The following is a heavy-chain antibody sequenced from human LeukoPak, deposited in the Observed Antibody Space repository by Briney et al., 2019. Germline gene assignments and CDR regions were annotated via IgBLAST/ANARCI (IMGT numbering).Heavy chain of an antibody. D-gene: IGHD5-18*01. Sequence: GGSLRLSCAASGFTFSSYEMNWVRQAPGKGLEWVSYISSSGSTIYYADSVKGRFTISRDNAKNTLYLQMNSLRAEDTAVYYCARDTAMVWGDAFDIWGQGTMVTVSS. J-gene: IGHJ3*02. CDR2: ISSSGSTI. V-gene: IGHV3-48*03. CDR3: ARDTAMVWGDAFDI. CDR1: GFTFSSYE.